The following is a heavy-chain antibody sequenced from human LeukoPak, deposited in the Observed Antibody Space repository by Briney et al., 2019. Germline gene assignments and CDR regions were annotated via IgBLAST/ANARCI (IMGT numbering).Heavy chain of an antibody. CDR3: ARDVAYGSGSYYLDY. V-gene: IGHV1-69*04. D-gene: IGHD3-10*01. J-gene: IGHJ4*02. CDR2: IIPILGIA. Sequence: SVKVSCKASGGTFSSYAISWVRQAPGQGLEWMGRIIPILGIANYAQKFQGRVTIPADKSTSTAYMELSSLRPEDTAVYYCARDVAYGSGSYYLDYWGQGTLVTVSS. CDR1: GGTFSSYA.